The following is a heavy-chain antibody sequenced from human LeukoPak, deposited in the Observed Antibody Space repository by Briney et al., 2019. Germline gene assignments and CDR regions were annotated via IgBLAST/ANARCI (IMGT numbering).Heavy chain of an antibody. CDR1: GYTFTDYY. CDR2: INPKTGVT. CDR3: ARDLAMYSPDLDY. D-gene: IGHD1-26*01. V-gene: IGHV1-2*02. J-gene: IGHJ4*02. Sequence: GASVKVSCKASGYTFTDYYLHWVRQAPGHGLEWMGWINPKTGVTKYAQNFQGRVTMTRDTSINTAYMEVSRLRSDGTAVFYCARDLAMYSPDLDYWGQGTLVTVSS.